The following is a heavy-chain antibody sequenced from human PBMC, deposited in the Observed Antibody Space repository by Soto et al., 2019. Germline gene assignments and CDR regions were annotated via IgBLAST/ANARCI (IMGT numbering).Heavy chain of an antibody. D-gene: IGHD2-15*01. CDR3: ARSMSGAGPDSFGY. CDR2: ISKDGSVQ. V-gene: IGHV3-30-3*01. CDR1: GFIFNRYA. J-gene: IGHJ4*02. Sequence: QVQLVESGGRVVQPGRSLRLSCAASGFIFNRYAIHWVRQTRGKGLEWVAVISKDGSVQYYADSVRGRFIISRDKSKDTVYLEMNSLRAEDTAVFYCARSMSGAGPDSFGYWGQGTLVTVSS.